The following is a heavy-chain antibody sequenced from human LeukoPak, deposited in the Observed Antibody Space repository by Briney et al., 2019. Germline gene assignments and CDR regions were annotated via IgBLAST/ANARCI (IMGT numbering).Heavy chain of an antibody. CDR3: ARNRGGGSGYSDY. CDR1: GFTFSSYD. CDR2: ISSSGSTI. Sequence: GGSVRLSCGASGFTFSSYDMNWVRQAPGKGLEWVSYISSSGSTIYYADSVKGRFTISRDNAKNSLYLQMNSLRAEDTAMYYCARNRGGGSGYSDYWGQGTLVTVSS. D-gene: IGHD3-22*01. J-gene: IGHJ4*02. V-gene: IGHV3-48*03.